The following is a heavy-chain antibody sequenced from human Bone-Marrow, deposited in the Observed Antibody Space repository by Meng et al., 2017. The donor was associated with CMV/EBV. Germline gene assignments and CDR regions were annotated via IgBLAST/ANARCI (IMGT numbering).Heavy chain of an antibody. CDR1: GFTFSSYW. D-gene: IGHD2-2*01. CDR3: AREVVPAAMYYYYDYGMDV. J-gene: IGHJ6*02. CDR2: IKQDGSEK. Sequence: GESLKISCAASGFTFSSYWMSWVRQAPGKGLEWVANIKQDGSEKYYADSVKGRFTISRDNAKNSLYLQMNSLRAEDTAVYYCAREVVPAAMYYYYDYGMDVWGQGTTVTVSS. V-gene: IGHV3-7*01.